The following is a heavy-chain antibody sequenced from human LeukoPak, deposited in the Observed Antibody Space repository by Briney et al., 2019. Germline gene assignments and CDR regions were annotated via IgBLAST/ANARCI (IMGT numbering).Heavy chain of an antibody. CDR2: IPYDGSNK. CDR1: GFTFSSYA. V-gene: IGHV3-30*04. D-gene: IGHD6-13*01. J-gene: IGHJ4*02. CDR3: VRGAYSSSWLNFDY. Sequence: GRTLRLSCAASGFTFSSYAMHWVRQAPGKGLEWVALIPYDGSNKYYADSVKGRFTVSRDNSKNTLYLQMNSLRAEDTAVYYCVRGAYSSSWLNFDYWGQGTLVSVSS.